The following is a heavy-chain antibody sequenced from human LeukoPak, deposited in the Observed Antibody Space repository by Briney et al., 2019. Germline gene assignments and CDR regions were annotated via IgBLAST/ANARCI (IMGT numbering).Heavy chain of an antibody. V-gene: IGHV3-23*01. Sequence: GGFLRLSCAASGFTFSSYGMSWVRQAPGKGLEWVSSISGSGGNTYYADSVKGRFTISRDNSKNTLFLHMNSLRAEDTAVYYCAKALGGYHFDYWGRGTLVTVSS. D-gene: IGHD3-16*01. CDR2: ISGSGGNT. CDR3: AKALGGYHFDY. CDR1: GFTFSSYG. J-gene: IGHJ4*02.